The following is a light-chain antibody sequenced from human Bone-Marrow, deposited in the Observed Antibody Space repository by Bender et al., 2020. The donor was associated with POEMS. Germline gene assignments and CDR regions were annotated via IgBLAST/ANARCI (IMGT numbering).Light chain of an antibody. V-gene: IGLV8-61*01. CDR3: VLSMHSDFYV. Sequence: QTVVTQEPSFSVSPGGTVTLTCGLSSGSVSTSYFPGWYQQTPGQAPRTLIYNTNTRSSGVPDRFSGSILGNKAALTITGAQADDESDYYCVLSMHSDFYVFGGGTKLTVL. CDR2: NTN. CDR1: SGSVSTSYF. J-gene: IGLJ3*02.